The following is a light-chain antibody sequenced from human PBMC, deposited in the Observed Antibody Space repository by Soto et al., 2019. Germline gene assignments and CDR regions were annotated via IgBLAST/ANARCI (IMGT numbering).Light chain of an antibody. CDR2: DAS. V-gene: IGKV1-5*01. CDR1: QSISSW. J-gene: IGKJ2*01. CDR3: QQYNSYSPAT. Sequence: DIQMTQSPSTLSASVGDRVTITCRASQSISSWLAWYQQKPGKAPNLLIYDASSLESGVPSRFSGSGSGTEFTLTISSRQPDDFATYYCQQYNSYSPATFGQGTKLEIK.